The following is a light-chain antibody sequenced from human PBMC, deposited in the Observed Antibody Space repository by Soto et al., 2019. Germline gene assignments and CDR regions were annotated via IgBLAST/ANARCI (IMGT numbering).Light chain of an antibody. CDR3: CSYAGSYTVWV. Sequence: QSALTQPRSVSGSPGQSVTISCAGTSSNIGGYNYVSWYQQHPGKAPKLMIYDVSKRPSGVPDRFSGSKSGNTASLTLSGLQAEDEADYYCCSYAGSYTVWVFGGGTKLTVL. V-gene: IGLV2-11*01. J-gene: IGLJ3*02. CDR1: SSNIGGYNY. CDR2: DVS.